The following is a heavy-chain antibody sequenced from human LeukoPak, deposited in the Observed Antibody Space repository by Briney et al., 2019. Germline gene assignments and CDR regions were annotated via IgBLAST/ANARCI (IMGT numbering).Heavy chain of an antibody. CDR1: GGSISSYY. D-gene: IGHD3-16*01. CDR3: ARDRLGNTVDY. CDR2: IHYSGST. Sequence: SETLSLTCTVSGGSISSYYWTWIRQPPGKGLEWIGYIHYSGSTNYNPSLKSRVTMSVDTSNNQFSLNLNSVTAADTAVYYCARDRLGNTVDYWGQGALVTVSS. J-gene: IGHJ4*02. V-gene: IGHV4-59*01.